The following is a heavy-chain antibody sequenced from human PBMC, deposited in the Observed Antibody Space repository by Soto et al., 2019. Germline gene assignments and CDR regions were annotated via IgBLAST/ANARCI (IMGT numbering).Heavy chain of an antibody. J-gene: IGHJ4*02. V-gene: IGHV4-61*01. CDR2: IYYSGST. Sequence: ETLSLTCTVSGGSVSSGSYYWSWIRQPPGKGLEWIGYIYYSGSTNYNPSLKSRVTISVDTSKNQFSLKLSSVTAADTAVYYCARSIARVAGTWVDYWGQGTLVTVSS. CDR1: GGSVSSGSYY. D-gene: IGHD2-15*01. CDR3: ARSIARVAGTWVDY.